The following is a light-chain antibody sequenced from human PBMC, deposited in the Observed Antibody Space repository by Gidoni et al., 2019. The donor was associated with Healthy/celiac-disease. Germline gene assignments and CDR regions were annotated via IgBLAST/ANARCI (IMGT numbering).Light chain of an antibody. J-gene: IGKJ2*01. CDR2: WAS. V-gene: IGKV4-1*01. CDR3: QQYYSTPRT. Sequence: DIVMTQSPDSRAVSLGERATINCKSSQSVLYSSNNKNYLAWYQQKPGQPPKLLIYWASTRESGVPDRFSGRGSGTDFTLTISSLQAEDVAVYYCQQYYSTPRTFGQGTKLEIK. CDR1: QSVLYSSNNKNY.